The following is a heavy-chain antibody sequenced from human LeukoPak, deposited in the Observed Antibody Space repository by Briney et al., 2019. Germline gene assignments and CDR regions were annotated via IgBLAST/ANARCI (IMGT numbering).Heavy chain of an antibody. Sequence: GGSLRLSCAASGFTFRNFAMSWVRQAPGKGLEWGSGLSHGGTRTFYAASVKGRFTISRDDSNSTLFLQMDNLRVEDTATYYCAKDIELFMSWGQGTLVSVSS. CDR2: LSHGGTRT. CDR3: AKDIELFMS. D-gene: IGHD1-26*01. CDR1: GFTFRNFA. J-gene: IGHJ5*02. V-gene: IGHV3-23*01.